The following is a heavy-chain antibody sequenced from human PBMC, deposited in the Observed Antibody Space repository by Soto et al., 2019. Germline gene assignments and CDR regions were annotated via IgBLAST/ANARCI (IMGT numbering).Heavy chain of an antibody. V-gene: IGHV4-34*01. D-gene: IGHD4-17*01. CDR3: ARSVTVTYLSYYYYGMDV. J-gene: IGHJ6*02. Sequence: SETLSLTCAVYGGSFSGYYWSWIRQPPGKGLEWIGEINHSGSTNYNPSLKSRVTISVDTSKNQFSLKLSSVTAADTAVYYCARSVTVTYLSYYYYGMDVWGQGTTVTVS. CDR1: GGSFSGYY. CDR2: INHSGST.